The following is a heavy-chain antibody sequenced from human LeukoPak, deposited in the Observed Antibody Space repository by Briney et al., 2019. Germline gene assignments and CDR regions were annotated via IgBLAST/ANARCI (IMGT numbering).Heavy chain of an antibody. D-gene: IGHD3-10*01. CDR1: GGSMNKYY. CDR2: IYYSGTT. Sequence: SETLSLTCTVSGGSMNKYYWNWIRQPPGKGLEWSGYIYYSGTTNYNPSLNSRVTISVDTSRNQFSLKLSSVTAADTAVYYCARETSGSWYYYYYYMDVWGKGTTVTISS. CDR3: ARETSGSWYYYYYYMDV. V-gene: IGHV4-59*12. J-gene: IGHJ6*03.